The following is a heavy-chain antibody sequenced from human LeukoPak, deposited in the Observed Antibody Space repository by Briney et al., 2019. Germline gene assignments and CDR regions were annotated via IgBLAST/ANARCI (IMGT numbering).Heavy chain of an antibody. V-gene: IGHV1-69*05. D-gene: IGHD6-13*01. Sequence: SVKVSCRASGYTFTAYYLHWVRQAPGQGLEWMGAIIPISGTTNYAQRLQGRVTLTMDDSATTAFMEMSSLRSEDTAVYYCASRFTARQLVPADYYHMDVWGKGTTAFVSS. CDR3: ASRFTARQLVPADYYHMDV. CDR1: GYTFTAYY. J-gene: IGHJ6*03. CDR2: IIPISGTT.